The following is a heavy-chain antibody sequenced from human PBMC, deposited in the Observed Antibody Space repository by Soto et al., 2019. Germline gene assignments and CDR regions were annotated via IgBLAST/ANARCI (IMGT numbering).Heavy chain of an antibody. CDR2: ISSSSSYT. Sequence: GGSLRLSCAASGFTFSDYYMSWIRQAPGKGLEWVSYISSSSSYTNYADSVKGRFTISRDNAKNSLYLQMNSLRAEDMAVYYCARGPIAVAGYFDYWGQGTLVTVSS. CDR3: ARGPIAVAGYFDY. J-gene: IGHJ4*02. CDR1: GFTFSDYY. D-gene: IGHD6-19*01. V-gene: IGHV3-11*06.